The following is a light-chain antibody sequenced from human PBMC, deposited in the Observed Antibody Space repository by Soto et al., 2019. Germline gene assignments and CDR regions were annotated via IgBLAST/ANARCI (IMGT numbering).Light chain of an antibody. CDR1: QSVSSSY. V-gene: IGKV3-20*01. J-gene: IGKJ3*01. Sequence: EIVLTQSPGTLSLSPGERATLSCRASQSVSSSYLAWYQQKPGQAPRLLISAASSRATGIPDRFSGSGSGTDFPLTISRLEPEDFAVYYCHQYGSSPQFTFGPGTKVEIK. CDR2: AAS. CDR3: HQYGSSPQFT.